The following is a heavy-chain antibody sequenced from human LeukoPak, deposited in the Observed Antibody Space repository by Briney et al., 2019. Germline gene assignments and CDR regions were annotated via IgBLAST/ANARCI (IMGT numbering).Heavy chain of an antibody. Sequence: PGGSLRLSRAPSGFTLTSYIMNWVRQAPGKGLEWVSSISNSSSYIYYADSVKGRFTISRDNAKNSLYLPMNSLRAEDTAVYYCARDAGYGYDRFDYWGQGTQVTVSS. D-gene: IGHD5-18*01. J-gene: IGHJ4*02. CDR3: ARDAGYGYDRFDY. V-gene: IGHV3-21*01. CDR2: ISNSSSYI. CDR1: GFTLTSYI.